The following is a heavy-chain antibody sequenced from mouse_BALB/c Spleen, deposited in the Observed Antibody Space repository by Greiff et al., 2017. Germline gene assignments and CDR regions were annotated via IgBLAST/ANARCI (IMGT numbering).Heavy chain of an antibody. CDR1: GFTFSSFG. J-gene: IGHJ4*01. CDR3: ARSKASWKNAMDY. D-gene: IGHD6-1*01. CDR2: ISSGSSTI. V-gene: IGHV5-17*02. Sequence: EVHLVESGGGLVQPGGSRKLSCAASGFTFSSFGMHWVRQAPEKGLEWVAYISSGSSTIYYADTVKGRFTISRDNPKNTLFLQMTSLRSEDTAMYYCARSKASWKNAMDYWGQGTSVTVSS.